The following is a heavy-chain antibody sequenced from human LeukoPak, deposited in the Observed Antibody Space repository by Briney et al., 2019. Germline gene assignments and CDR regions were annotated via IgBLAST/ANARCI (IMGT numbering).Heavy chain of an antibody. CDR1: GFTFSTCG. J-gene: IGHJ4*02. Sequence: GGSLRLSCAASGFTFSTCGINWVRQAPGKGLEWISYSSGSNTIYYADSVKGRFTISRDNAKNSLFLQMNSLRDEDTAVYYCVRTGGYSYGPFEYWGQGTLVTVSS. CDR2: SSGSNTI. CDR3: VRTGGYSYGPFEY. D-gene: IGHD5-18*01. V-gene: IGHV3-48*02.